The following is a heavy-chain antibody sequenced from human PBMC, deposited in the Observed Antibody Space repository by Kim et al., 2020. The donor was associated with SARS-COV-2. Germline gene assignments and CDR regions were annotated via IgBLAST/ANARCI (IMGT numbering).Heavy chain of an antibody. Sequence: GGSLRLSCAASGFTFSAYSMMWVRQAPGKGLEWVAFISPSSSPIYYADSLNGRFTISRDNAKNSLYLQMNSLRDEDTAVYYCARDNWMDVWGQGTTVTVSS. CDR2: ISPSSSPI. J-gene: IGHJ6*02. V-gene: IGHV3-48*02. CDR1: GFTFSAYS. CDR3: ARDNWMDV.